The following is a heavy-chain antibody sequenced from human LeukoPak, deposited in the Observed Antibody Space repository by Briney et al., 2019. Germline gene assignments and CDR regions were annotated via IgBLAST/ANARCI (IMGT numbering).Heavy chain of an antibody. V-gene: IGHV1-18*01. D-gene: IGHD3-10*01. CDR1: GYTFTTYA. J-gene: IGHJ6*02. CDR2: SSAYNGNT. Sequence: ASVKVSCKASGYTFTTYAISWVRQAPGQGLEWMGWSSAYNGNTNYAQKVQGRVTMTTDTSTSTVYMELRSLRSDDTAVYYCARSYGSGRSQYHYGLDVWGQGTTVTVSS. CDR3: ARSYGSGRSQYHYGLDV.